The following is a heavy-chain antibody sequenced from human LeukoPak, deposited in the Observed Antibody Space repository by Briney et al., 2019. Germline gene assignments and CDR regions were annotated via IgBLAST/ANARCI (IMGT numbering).Heavy chain of an antibody. J-gene: IGHJ4*02. CDR2: MNPSSGNT. V-gene: IGHV1-8*01. CDR1: GYTFTSYD. Sequence: ASVKVSCKASGYTFTSYDINWVRQAPGQGLEWMGWMNPSSGNTGYAQRFQGRVTMTSDTSISTAYMELSSLSSEDTAVYYCARVSETPAYYYTSGYYYLGYWGQGTLVTVPS. D-gene: IGHD3-22*01. CDR3: ARVSETPAYYYTSGYYYLGY.